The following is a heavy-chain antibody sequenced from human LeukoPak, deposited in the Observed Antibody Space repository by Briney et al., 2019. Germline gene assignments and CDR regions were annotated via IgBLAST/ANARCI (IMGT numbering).Heavy chain of an antibody. CDR1: GFTFSRHW. J-gene: IGHJ4*02. D-gene: IGHD3-22*01. V-gene: IGHV3-7*03. Sequence: PGGSLRLSCAASGFTFSRHWMTWVRLAPGKGLEWVANIKEDGSKKNYVDSVKGRFTISRDNTKNSLYLQMNSLRAEDTAVYYCATPLDYYDSSGYHQGGDWGQGTLVTVSS. CDR2: IKEDGSKK. CDR3: ATPLDYYDSSGYHQGGD.